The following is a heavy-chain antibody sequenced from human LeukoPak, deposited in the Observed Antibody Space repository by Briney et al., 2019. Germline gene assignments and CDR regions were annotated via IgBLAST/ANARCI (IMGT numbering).Heavy chain of an antibody. CDR3: ARLILRSDYYDSSGKIPDY. CDR2: IKQDGSEK. Sequence: GGSLRLSCAASGFTFSSYWMSWVRQAPGKGLEWVANIKQDGSEKYYVDSVKGRFTISRDNAKNSLYLQMNSLRAEDTAVYYCARLILRSDYYDSSGKIPDYWGQGTLVTVSS. V-gene: IGHV3-7*01. CDR1: GFTFSSYW. J-gene: IGHJ4*02. D-gene: IGHD3-22*01.